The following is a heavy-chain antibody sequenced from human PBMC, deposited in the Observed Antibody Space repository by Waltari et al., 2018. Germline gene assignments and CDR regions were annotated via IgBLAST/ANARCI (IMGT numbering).Heavy chain of an antibody. V-gene: IGHV1-2*02. CDR3: ARDNSGSYYQY. D-gene: IGHD1-26*01. CDR1: GYTFNDYY. Sequence: QVQLVQSGAEGKEPGASVKVSCKASGYTFNDYYMYWVRQAPGQGPEWMGWIIPNSGGTTYAQKFQGRVTMTRDTSISTAYMELSSLRSDDTAVYYCARDNSGSYYQYWGQGTLVTVSS. J-gene: IGHJ1*01. CDR2: IIPNSGGT.